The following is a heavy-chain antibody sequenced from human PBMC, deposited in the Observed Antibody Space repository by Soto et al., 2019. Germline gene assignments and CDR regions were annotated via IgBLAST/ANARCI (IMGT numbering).Heavy chain of an antibody. CDR3: ARDLRSIAVAVVDDY. Sequence: ASVKVSCKASGYTFTSYGISWVRQAPGQGLEWMGWISAYNGNTNYAQKLQGRVTMTTDTSTSTAYMELRSLRSDDTAVYYCARDLRSIAVAVVDDYWGQGTLVTVSS. J-gene: IGHJ4*02. D-gene: IGHD6-19*01. CDR1: GYTFTSYG. CDR2: ISAYNGNT. V-gene: IGHV1-18*01.